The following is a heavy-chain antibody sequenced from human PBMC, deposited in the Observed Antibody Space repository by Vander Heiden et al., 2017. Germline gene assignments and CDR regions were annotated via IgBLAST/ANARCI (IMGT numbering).Heavy chain of an antibody. D-gene: IGHD3-16*01. J-gene: IGHJ3*02. V-gene: IGHV4-39*01. CDR3: ARKGAPEAFDI. CDR2: VYYSGSA. CDR1: GGAVSSTSYY. Sequence: QLQLQESGPGLVRPSETLSLTCAVSGGAVSSTSYYWDWIRQPPGEGLEWIGTVYYSGSAYYNPSLKSRLTISVDTSKNQFSLKVTSVTAADTAVYFCARKGAPEAFDIWGQGTMVTVSS.